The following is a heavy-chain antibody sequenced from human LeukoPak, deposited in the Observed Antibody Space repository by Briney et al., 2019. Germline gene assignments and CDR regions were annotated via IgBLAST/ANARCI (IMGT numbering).Heavy chain of an antibody. J-gene: IGHJ6*03. CDR3: ASHWGTTGDYYYYMDV. CDR2: IYRVGST. D-gene: IGHD4-11*01. Sequence: RGCLRPSCAPSAFTVSSNYMSWVRQAPGKGREWDSVIYRVGSTYFADSVKGRFTISRNNSKNTVHLQMNGLRAEDTSVYYCASHWGTTGDYYYYMDVWGKGTTVTVSS. CDR1: AFTVSSNY. V-gene: IGHV3-66*02.